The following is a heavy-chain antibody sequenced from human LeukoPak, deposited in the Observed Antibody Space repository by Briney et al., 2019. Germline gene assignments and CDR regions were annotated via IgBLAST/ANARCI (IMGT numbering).Heavy chain of an antibody. CDR1: GGSISNYY. CDR2: IYSSGTT. D-gene: IGHD6-19*01. Sequence: PSETLSLTCNVSGGSISNYYWTWIRQPAGKGLEWIGRIYSSGTTTYNPSLKSRVAMSVDTSRNQFSLKLSSVTAADTAVYYCARVSPIAVAGSSYYYAMDTWGQGTTVTVSS. J-gene: IGHJ6*02. V-gene: IGHV4-4*07. CDR3: ARVSPIAVAGSSYYYAMDT.